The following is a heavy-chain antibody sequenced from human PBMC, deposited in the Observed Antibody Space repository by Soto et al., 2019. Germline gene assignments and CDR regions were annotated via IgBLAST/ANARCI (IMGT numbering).Heavy chain of an antibody. V-gene: IGHV4-4*07. J-gene: IGHJ4*02. CDR3: AREGSYSAYNFAHGIQLWSFDF. CDR2: IFSSGNT. D-gene: IGHD5-12*01. Sequence: SETLPFPCTVAGGSINTCYWSWVRQPAGKGLEWIGRIFSSGNTSFNPSLESRVAMSVDTSKSLFSLNLRSVTAADMAVYYCAREGSYSAYNFAHGIQLWSFDFWGQGALGAVSS. CDR1: GGSINTCY.